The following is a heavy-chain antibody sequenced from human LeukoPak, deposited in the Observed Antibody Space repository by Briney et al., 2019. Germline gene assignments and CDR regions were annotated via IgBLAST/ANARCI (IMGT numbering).Heavy chain of an antibody. CDR2: VNSDGSTT. CDR3: ARGYYSSSRIDY. CDR1: GFPFSNYW. D-gene: IGHD6-13*01. V-gene: IGHV3-74*01. J-gene: IGHJ4*02. Sequence: PGGSLRLSCAASGFPFSNYWMQWVRQAPGKGLVWVSRVNSDGSTTNYADSVKGRFTISRDNAENTLYMRMNSLRPEDTAVYYCARGYYSSSRIDYWGQGTLVTVSS.